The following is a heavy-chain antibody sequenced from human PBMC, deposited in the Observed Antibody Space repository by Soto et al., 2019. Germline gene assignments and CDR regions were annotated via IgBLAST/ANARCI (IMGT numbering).Heavy chain of an antibody. CDR3: ARQSGYAEYYYDSSGYYFDY. J-gene: IGHJ4*02. V-gene: IGHV4-38-2*01. Sequence: KPSETLSLTCAVSGYSISSGYYWGWIRQPPGKGLEWIGSIYHSGSTYYNPSLKSRVTISVDTSKNQFSLKLGSVTAADTAVYYCARQSGYAEYYYDSSGYYFDYWGQGTLVTVSS. CDR1: GYSISSGYY. CDR2: IYHSGST. D-gene: IGHD3-22*01.